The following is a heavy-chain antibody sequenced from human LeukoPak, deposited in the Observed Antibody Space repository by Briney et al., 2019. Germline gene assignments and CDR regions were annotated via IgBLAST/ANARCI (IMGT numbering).Heavy chain of an antibody. J-gene: IGHJ4*02. CDR3: ARMDSSGQYYFDY. V-gene: IGHV4-4*09. CDR2: IYTSGST. D-gene: IGHD3-22*01. Sequence: SETLSLTCTVSGGSISSYYWSWIRQPPGKGLEWIGYIYTSGSTNYNPSLKSRVTISVDTSKNQFSLKLSSVTAADTAVYYCARMDSSGQYYFDYWGQGTLVTVSS. CDR1: GGSISSYY.